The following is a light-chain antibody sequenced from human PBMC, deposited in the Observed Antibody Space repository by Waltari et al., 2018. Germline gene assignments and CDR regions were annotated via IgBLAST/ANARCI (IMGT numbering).Light chain of an antibody. J-gene: IGKJ3*01. CDR3: QQRSDWPPWVFT. CDR2: DAS. Sequence: EIILTQSPATLSLSPGERATLSCRASQSVGTYLGWYQQKPGQAPRLLIYDASNRAIGIPARFSGSGSGTDFTLTISSLEPEDSAVYYCQQRSDWPPWVFTFSPGTKVDI. CDR1: QSVGTY. V-gene: IGKV3-11*01.